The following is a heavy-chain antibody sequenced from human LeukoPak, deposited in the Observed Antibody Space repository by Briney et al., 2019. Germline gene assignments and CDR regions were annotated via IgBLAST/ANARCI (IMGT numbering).Heavy chain of an antibody. J-gene: IGHJ5*02. Sequence: SETLSLTCTVSGGSISSYYWSWIRQPPGKGLEWIGYIYYSGSTNYNPSLKSRVTISVDTSKNQFSLKLSSVTAADTAVYYCAGYIVATEGWFDPWGQGTLVTVSS. D-gene: IGHD5-12*01. V-gene: IGHV4-59*01. CDR3: AGYIVATEGWFDP. CDR1: GGSISSYY. CDR2: IYYSGST.